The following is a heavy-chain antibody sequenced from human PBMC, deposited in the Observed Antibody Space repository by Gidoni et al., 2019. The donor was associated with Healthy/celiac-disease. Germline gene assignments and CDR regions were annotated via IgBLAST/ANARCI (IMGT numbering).Heavy chain of an antibody. V-gene: IGHV6-1*01. CDR3: ARDGSQRYCSSTSCPNWFDP. D-gene: IGHD2-2*01. CDR1: GDSVSSHSAS. J-gene: IGHJ5*02. Sequence: QVQLQQSGPGLVKPSQTISLPCALPGDSVSSHSASWNWTRQSPSRGLKWLRRTYYRSKWYNDYAVSGKSRITINPETSKNQFSLQLNSVTPEDTAVYYCARDGSQRYCSSTSCPNWFDPWGQGTLVTVSS. CDR2: TYYRSKWYN.